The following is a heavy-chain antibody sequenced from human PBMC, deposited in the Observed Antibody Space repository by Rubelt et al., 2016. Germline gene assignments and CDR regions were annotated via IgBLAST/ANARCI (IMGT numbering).Heavy chain of an antibody. CDR1: GGSISSYY. Sequence: QVQLQESGPGLVKSSETLSLTCTVSGGSISSYYWSWIRQPPGKGLEWIGYIYYSGSTNYNPSLKSRVTISVDTSKNQFALKLSSVSAADTAVYYCARRPSRDAFDIWGQGTMVTVSS. CDR2: IYYSGST. V-gene: IGHV4-59*01. J-gene: IGHJ3*02. CDR3: ARRPSRDAFDI.